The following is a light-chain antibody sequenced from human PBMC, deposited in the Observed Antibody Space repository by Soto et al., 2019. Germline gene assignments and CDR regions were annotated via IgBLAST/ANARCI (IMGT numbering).Light chain of an antibody. CDR1: QSVSSH. CDR3: QQRNNWPPLYT. J-gene: IGKJ2*01. CDR2: DTS. Sequence: ETVLTQSPATLSLSPGERATLSCWASQSVSSHLAWYQQKPGRAPRLLIYDTSNRATGVRARFSGSGSGTDFTLTISSLEPEDFAVYYCQQRNNWPPLYTFGQGTKLEIK. V-gene: IGKV3-11*01.